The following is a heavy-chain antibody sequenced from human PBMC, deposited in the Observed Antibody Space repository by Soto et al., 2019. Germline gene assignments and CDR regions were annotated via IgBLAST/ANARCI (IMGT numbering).Heavy chain of an antibody. CDR1: FGSINSYY. J-gene: IGHJ4*02. Sequence: SQTLSLTCAVSFGSINSYYLSLIRQPPGKGLEWIGYIYYSGSTSYNPSLKSRVTISVDTSNNQFSLKLSSVTAADTAVYYCARRYGGNFEYWGQGTLVTVSS. V-gene: IGHV4-59*01. CDR2: IYYSGST. CDR3: ARRYGGNFEY. D-gene: IGHD1-26*01.